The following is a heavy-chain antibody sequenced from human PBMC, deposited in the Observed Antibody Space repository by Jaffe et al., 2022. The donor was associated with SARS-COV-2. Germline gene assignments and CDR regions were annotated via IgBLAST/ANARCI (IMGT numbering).Heavy chain of an antibody. CDR1: GPSINNAAR. CDR2: ISHSGST. J-gene: IGHJ4*02. Sequence: QVQLWGSGPGLVKPSGTLSLTCALSGPSINNAARWSWVRQPPGKGLEWIGEISHSGSTNFNPSLKSRVIISLDKTKYRLSLNLTSVTAADSAVYYCARTSYSTSLRAVLNFDYWGQGTVVTVSS. CDR3: ARTSYSTSLRAVLNFDY. V-gene: IGHV4-4*02. D-gene: IGHD2-2*01.